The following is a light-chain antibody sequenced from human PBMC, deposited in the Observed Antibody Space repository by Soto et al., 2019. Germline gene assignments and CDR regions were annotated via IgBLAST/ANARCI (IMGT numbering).Light chain of an antibody. Sequence: QSVLTQPPSVSGAPGQRVTISCTGSSSNIGAGYDVHWYQQLPGTAPKLLIYANTNRPSGVPDRFSGSKSGTSASLAITGLQAEDEADYYCSAYTVSRNYVLGNGTKVTVL. CDR2: ANT. V-gene: IGLV1-40*01. CDR1: SSNIGAGYD. J-gene: IGLJ1*01. CDR3: SAYTVSRNYV.